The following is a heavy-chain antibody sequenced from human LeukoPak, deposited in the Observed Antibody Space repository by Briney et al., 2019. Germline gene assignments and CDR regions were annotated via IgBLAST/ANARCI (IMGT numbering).Heavy chain of an antibody. CDR2: IRYDGSNK. Sequence: GGSLRLSCAASGFTFSSYGMHWVRQAPGKGLEWVAFIRYDGSNKYYADSVKGRFTISRDNSKNTLYLQMNSLRAEDTAAYYCAKSGLGYCSSTSCYLLGYWGQGTLVTVSS. CDR3: AKSGLGYCSSTSCYLLGY. J-gene: IGHJ4*02. D-gene: IGHD2-2*01. CDR1: GFTFSSYG. V-gene: IGHV3-30*02.